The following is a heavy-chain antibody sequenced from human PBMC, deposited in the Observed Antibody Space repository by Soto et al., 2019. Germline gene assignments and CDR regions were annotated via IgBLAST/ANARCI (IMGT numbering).Heavy chain of an antibody. CDR2: ITSNGGST. V-gene: IGHV3-64D*06. J-gene: IGHJ4*02. CDR1: GFTFSSYA. Sequence: PGGSLRLSCSVSGFTFSSYAMHWVRQAPGKGLEYVSAITSNGGSTYYADSVKGRFTISRDNSKNTLYLQMSSLRAEDTAVYYCVKDRERVEVTPAYYFDYWGQGTLVTVSS. CDR3: VKDRERVEVTPAYYFDY. D-gene: IGHD2-21*02.